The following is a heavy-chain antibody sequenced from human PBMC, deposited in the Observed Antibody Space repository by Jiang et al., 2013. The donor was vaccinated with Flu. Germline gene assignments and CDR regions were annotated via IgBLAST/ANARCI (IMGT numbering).Heavy chain of an antibody. CDR3: AGQTYYYDSSGYYGAVRQGNFDY. CDR2: IYYSGST. Sequence: GPGLVKPSETLSLTCTVSGGSISSSSYYWGWIRQPPGKGLEWIGSIYYSGSTYYNPSLKSRVTISVDTSKNQFSLKLSSVTAADTAVYYCAGQTYYYDSSGYYGAVRQGNFDYWGRGNPGHRLL. CDR1: GGSISSSSYY. J-gene: IGHJ4*02. V-gene: IGHV4-39*07. D-gene: IGHD3-22*01.